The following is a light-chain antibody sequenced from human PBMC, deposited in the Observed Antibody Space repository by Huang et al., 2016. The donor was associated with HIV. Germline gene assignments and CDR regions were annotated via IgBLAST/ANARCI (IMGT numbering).Light chain of an antibody. V-gene: IGKV3-11*01. Sequence: EIVLTQSPASLSLSPGERATLYCRASQSVRSFLAWYQQKPGQAPWLLIYDASNRATAVPSRFSGSGSETDFTLTISSLEPEDSAIYYCQQRSNGWTFGQGTKVEIK. CDR3: QQRSNGWT. CDR2: DAS. CDR1: QSVRSF. J-gene: IGKJ1*01.